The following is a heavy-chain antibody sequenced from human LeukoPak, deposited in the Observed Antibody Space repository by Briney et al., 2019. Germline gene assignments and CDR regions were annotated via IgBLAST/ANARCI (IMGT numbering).Heavy chain of an antibody. CDR1: GFTFSSYV. D-gene: IGHD3/OR15-3a*01. CDR2: ISYDGSNK. CDR3: APLELV. J-gene: IGHJ4*02. Sequence: GGPRSSSCAASGFTFSSYVMHWVRQPPGKGLEWVAVISYDGSNKYYADSVKGRFTISRDNSKNTLYLQMNSLRAEDTAVYYCAPLELVWGQGTLVTVSS. V-gene: IGHV3-30*04.